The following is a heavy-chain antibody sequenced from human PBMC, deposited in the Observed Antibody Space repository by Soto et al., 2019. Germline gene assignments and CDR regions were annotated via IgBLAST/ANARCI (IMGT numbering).Heavy chain of an antibody. CDR3: ARDGAFWTLYYYGMDV. Sequence: QVQLQESGPGLVKPSQTLSLTCTVSGGSISSGGYYWSWIRQHPGKGLEWIGYIYYSGSTYYNPSLKSRVTISVDTSKNQFSLKLSSVTAADTAVYYCARDGAFWTLYYYGMDVWGQGTTVTVSS. J-gene: IGHJ6*02. D-gene: IGHD3-3*01. V-gene: IGHV4-31*03. CDR1: GGSISSGGYY. CDR2: IYYSGST.